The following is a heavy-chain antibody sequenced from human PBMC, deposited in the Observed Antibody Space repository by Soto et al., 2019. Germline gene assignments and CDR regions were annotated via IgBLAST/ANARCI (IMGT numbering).Heavy chain of an antibody. V-gene: IGHV4-4*07. D-gene: IGHD1-26*01. J-gene: IGHJ4*02. Sequence: PXGTLSLTCTVSSGSIRRDYWNWIRQPAGKGLEWIGRIYTSGNTYYNPSLKSRVSMALDTSKNQFSLNLTSVTAADTAIYYCARDTTNLAFDYWGPGILVTASS. CDR2: IYTSGNT. CDR1: SGSIRRDY. CDR3: ARDTTNLAFDY.